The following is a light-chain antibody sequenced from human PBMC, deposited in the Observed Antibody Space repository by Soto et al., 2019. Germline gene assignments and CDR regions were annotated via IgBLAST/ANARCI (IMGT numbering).Light chain of an antibody. V-gene: IGLV2-14*01. J-gene: IGLJ1*01. CDR2: DVT. CDR3: STYPSSGTLHV. Sequence: QSALTQPASVSGSPGQSITISCTGTSSDVGGCNYVSWYQQHPGKAPKLLIYDVTNRPSGVSNRFSGSKSGNTASLTITGLQAEDEDDYYCSTYPSSGTLHVFGPGTKLTVL. CDR1: SSDVGGCNY.